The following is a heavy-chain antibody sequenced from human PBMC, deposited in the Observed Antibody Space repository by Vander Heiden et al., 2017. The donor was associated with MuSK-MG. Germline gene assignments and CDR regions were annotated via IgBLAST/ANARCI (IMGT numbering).Heavy chain of an antibody. J-gene: IGHJ3*02. CDR2: IYHSGST. D-gene: IGHD6-19*01. Sequence: LEWIGSIYHSGSTYYNPSLKSRVTISVDTSKNQFSLKMSSVTAADTAVYYCARTLYGGWRRPSDAFDIWGQGTMVTVYS. V-gene: IGHV4-38-2*01. CDR3: ARTLYGGWRRPSDAFDI.